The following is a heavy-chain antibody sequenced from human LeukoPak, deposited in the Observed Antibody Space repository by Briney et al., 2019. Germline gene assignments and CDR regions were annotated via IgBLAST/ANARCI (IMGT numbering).Heavy chain of an antibody. CDR3: ARVHYNTAMVDIDY. Sequence: PGRSLRLSCAASGFTFSSYGMHWVRQAPGKGLEWVAVIWYDGSNKYYADSVKGRFTISRDNSKNTLYLQMNSLRAEDTAVYYCARVHYNTAMVDIDYWGQGTLVTVSS. D-gene: IGHD5-18*01. V-gene: IGHV3-33*01. CDR1: GFTFSSYG. J-gene: IGHJ4*02. CDR2: IWYDGSNK.